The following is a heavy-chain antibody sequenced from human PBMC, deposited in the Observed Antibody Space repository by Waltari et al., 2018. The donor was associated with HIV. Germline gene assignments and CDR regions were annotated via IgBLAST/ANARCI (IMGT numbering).Heavy chain of an antibody. V-gene: IGHV1-46*01. J-gene: IGHJ4*02. CDR3: ARGSRYCSGDTCSEPKYYFHY. D-gene: IGHD2-15*01. CDR2: INPRGGST. Sequence: GYTFTNYYIHWVRQAPGQGLEWMGIINPRGGSTSFPRRFEGRLTVTRDTSTNTVDMHLSSLRSEDTAVYYCARGSRYCSGDTCSEPKYYFHYWGQGTQVTVSS. CDR1: GYTFTNYY.